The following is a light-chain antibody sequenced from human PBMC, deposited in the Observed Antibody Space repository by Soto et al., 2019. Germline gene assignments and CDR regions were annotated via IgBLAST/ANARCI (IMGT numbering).Light chain of an antibody. J-gene: IGLJ1*01. CDR1: SSNIGATYD. CDR3: FSFTTTSTHV. CDR2: ANT. V-gene: IGLV1-40*01. Sequence: QSVLTHPPSLSGAPGQRVTISCTGSSSNIGATYDVHWYQQLPGTAPKLLIYANTNRPSGVSNRLSGSKSGNTAYLTISGLQVEDEAEYFCFSFTTTSTHVFGTGTKVTVL.